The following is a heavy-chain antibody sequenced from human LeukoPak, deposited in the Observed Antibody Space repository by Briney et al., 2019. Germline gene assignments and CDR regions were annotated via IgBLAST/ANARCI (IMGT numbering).Heavy chain of an antibody. V-gene: IGHV1-46*01. CDR3: ARGDSSGSITVEIPQFDY. J-gene: IGHJ4*02. CDR1: GHTFTSYY. CDR2: INPSGGST. Sequence: ASVKVSCKASGHTFTSYYMHWVRQAPGQGLEWMGIINPSGGSTSYAQKFQGRVTMTRDTSTSTVYMELSSLRSEDTAVYYCARGDSSGSITVEIPQFDYWGQGTLVTVSS. D-gene: IGHD3-22*01.